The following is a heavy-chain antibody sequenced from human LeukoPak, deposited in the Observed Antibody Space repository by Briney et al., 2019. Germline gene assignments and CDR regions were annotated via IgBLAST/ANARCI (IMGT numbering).Heavy chain of an antibody. V-gene: IGHV4-61*02. CDR3: ARDGYNETDDAFDI. CDR2: IYTSGST. D-gene: IGHD5-24*01. Sequence: SQTLSLTCTVSGGSISIGSYYWSWIRQPAGKGLEWIGRIYTSGSTNYNPSLKSRVTISVDTSKNQFPLKLSSVTAADTAVYYCARDGYNETDDAFDIWGQGTMVTVSS. J-gene: IGHJ3*02. CDR1: GGSISIGSYY.